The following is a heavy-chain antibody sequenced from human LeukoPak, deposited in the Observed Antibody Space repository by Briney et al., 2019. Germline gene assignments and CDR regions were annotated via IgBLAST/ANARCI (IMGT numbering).Heavy chain of an antibody. J-gene: IGHJ4*02. V-gene: IGHV4-59*01. CDR2: IYYSGST. Sequence: PSETLSLTCTVSGGSISSYYWSWIRQPPGKGLEWIGYIYYSGSTNYNPSLKSRVTISVDTSKNQFSLKLSSVTAADTAVYYCAXXXXXXXXXXXXXXSSYYFDYWGRGTLVTVSS. D-gene: IGHD3-16*02. CDR1: GGSISSYY. CDR3: AXXXXXXXXXXXXXXSSYYFDY.